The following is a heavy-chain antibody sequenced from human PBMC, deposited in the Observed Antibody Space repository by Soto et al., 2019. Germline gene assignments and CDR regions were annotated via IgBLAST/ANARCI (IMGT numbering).Heavy chain of an antibody. CDR2: ISGSGDST. V-gene: IGHV3-23*01. CDR3: ATTSGSLNTPMVAGY. J-gene: IGHJ4*02. CDR1: GFTFSDYA. Sequence: GGSLRLSCAASGFTFSDYAMSWVRQAPGKGLGWVSAISGSGDSTYYADSVKGRFTISRDNSKNTLYLQMNNLKAEDTAVYYCATTSGSLNTPMVAGYWGQGTLVTVSS. D-gene: IGHD5-18*01.